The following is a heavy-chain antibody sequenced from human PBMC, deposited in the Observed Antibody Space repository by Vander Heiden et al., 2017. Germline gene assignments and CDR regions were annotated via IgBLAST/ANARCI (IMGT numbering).Heavy chain of an antibody. CDR3: ATRVVVGDGLDD. D-gene: IGHD2-15*01. J-gene: IGHJ4*02. V-gene: IGHV1-69*12. CDR1: GGTFSSYA. Sequence: QLVQSGAAVKKPGSSVKVSCKASGGTFSSYAISWVRQAPGQGLEWMGGIIPIFGTAIYAQKFQGRVTITAEESTSTAYMKLSSHRAEDPAVDYCATRVVVGDGLDDWGQGTLVTVSS. CDR2: IIPIFGTA.